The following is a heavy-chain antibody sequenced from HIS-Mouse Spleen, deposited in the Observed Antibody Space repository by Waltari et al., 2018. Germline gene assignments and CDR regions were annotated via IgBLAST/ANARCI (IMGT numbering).Heavy chain of an antibody. D-gene: IGHD1-1*01. V-gene: IGHV3-74*01. Sequence: EVQLVESGGGLVQPGGSLRLSCAASGFTFSSYWMHWVRQAPGTGLVWVARINRYGSSTSYADSVKGRSTNSRDNAKNTLYLQMNSLRAEDTAVYYCARDLELDAFDIWGQGTMVTVSS. CDR3: ARDLELDAFDI. J-gene: IGHJ3*02. CDR1: GFTFSSYW. CDR2: INRYGSST.